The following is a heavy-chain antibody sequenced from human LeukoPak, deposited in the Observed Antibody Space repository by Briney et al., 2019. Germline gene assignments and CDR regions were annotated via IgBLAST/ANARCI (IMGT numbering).Heavy chain of an antibody. CDR3: ARIVDHFDY. J-gene: IGHJ4*02. Sequence: PGGSLRLSCAASGFTVSSDYMSWVRQAPGKGLGWVSVIYRDGSTYYADSVKGRFSISRDNSRNSLYLQMNSLRAEDTAVYYCARIVDHFDYWGQGTLVTVSS. D-gene: IGHD3-16*02. CDR1: GFTVSSDY. V-gene: IGHV3-66*01. CDR2: IYRDGST.